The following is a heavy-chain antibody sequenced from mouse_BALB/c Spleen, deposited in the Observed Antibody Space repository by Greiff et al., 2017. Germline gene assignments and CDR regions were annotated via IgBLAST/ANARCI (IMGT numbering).Heavy chain of an antibody. CDR2: ISSGGST. Sequence: EVQLQESGGGLVKPGGSLKLSCAASGFTFSSYAMSWVRQTPEKRLEWVASISSGGSTYYPDSVKGRFTISRDNARNILYLQMSSLRSEDTAMYYCARTGSGYYVGYFDYWGQGTTLTVSS. CDR1: GFTFSSYA. D-gene: IGHD2-3*01. J-gene: IGHJ2*01. V-gene: IGHV5-6-5*01. CDR3: ARTGSGYYVGYFDY.